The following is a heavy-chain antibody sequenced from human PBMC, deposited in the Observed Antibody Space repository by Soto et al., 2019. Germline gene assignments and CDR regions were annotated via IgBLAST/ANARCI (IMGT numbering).Heavy chain of an antibody. CDR1: GATFSRYG. CDR3: AREVVVINFCSSHYHGMDV. CDR2: IIPTFGTP. Sequence: QVQLVQSGAEVKKPGSSVKVSCKASGATFSRYGISWVRQAPGQGLEWMAGIIPTFGTPKYEQKFQGRVTITADESTSTAYMELSRLRSEDTAVYYCAREVVVINFCSSHYHGMDVWGQGTTVTDSS. V-gene: IGHV1-69*01. J-gene: IGHJ6*02. D-gene: IGHD3-22*01.